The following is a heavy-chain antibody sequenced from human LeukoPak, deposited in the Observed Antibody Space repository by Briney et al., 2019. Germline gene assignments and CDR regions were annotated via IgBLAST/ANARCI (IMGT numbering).Heavy chain of an antibody. CDR2: IYYSGST. CDR3: ARGRYVDTLDY. J-gene: IGHJ4*02. D-gene: IGHD5-18*01. V-gene: IGHV4-39*01. CDR1: GGSISSSSYY. Sequence: SETLSLTCTVSGGSISSSSYYWGWIRQPPGKGLEWIGSIYYSGSTYYNPSLKSRVTISVDTSKNQFSLKLSSVTAADAAVYYCARGRYVDTLDYWGQGTLVTVSS.